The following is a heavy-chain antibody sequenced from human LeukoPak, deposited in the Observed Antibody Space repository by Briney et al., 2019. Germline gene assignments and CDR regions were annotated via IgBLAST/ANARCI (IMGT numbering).Heavy chain of an antibody. CDR1: KFTFSDYS. D-gene: IGHD4-17*01. Sequence: GGSLRLSCAASKFTFSDYSMSWVRQAPGKGLEWVSSISSIRNYIYYADSVKGRFTVSRDNAKNSLYLQMNSLRAEDTAVYYCARAYGDHADAFDIWGQGTMVTVSS. V-gene: IGHV3-21*01. CDR2: ISSIRNYI. CDR3: ARAYGDHADAFDI. J-gene: IGHJ3*02.